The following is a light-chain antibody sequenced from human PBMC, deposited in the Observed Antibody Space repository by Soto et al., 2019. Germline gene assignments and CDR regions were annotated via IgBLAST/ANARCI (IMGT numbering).Light chain of an antibody. J-gene: IGLJ2*01. V-gene: IGLV2-14*01. CDR2: EVS. CDR1: SSDVGGYNY. Sequence: QSVLTQPASVSGSPGQSITISCTGTSSDVGGYNYVSWYQQHPGKPPKLMIYEVSNRPSGVSNRFSGSKSGNTASLTISGLQAEDEADYYCSSYTSSSTGVVFGGGTKLTVL. CDR3: SSYTSSSTGVV.